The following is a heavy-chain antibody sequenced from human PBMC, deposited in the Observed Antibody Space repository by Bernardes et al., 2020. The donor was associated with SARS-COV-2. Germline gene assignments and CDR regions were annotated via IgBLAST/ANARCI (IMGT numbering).Heavy chain of an antibody. CDR3: AREGGGYRSGYFDV. Sequence: GSLRLSFAASGFTFSSYDMHWVRPATGKGLEWVAVIGTSGDTYYPGSVKGRFTISRENAKNSLYLQMNSLRVEDTAVYYCAREGGGYRSGYFDVWGRGTLVTVSS. CDR1: GFTFSSYD. V-gene: IGHV3-13*01. D-gene: IGHD5-18*01. CDR2: IGTSGDT. J-gene: IGHJ2*01.